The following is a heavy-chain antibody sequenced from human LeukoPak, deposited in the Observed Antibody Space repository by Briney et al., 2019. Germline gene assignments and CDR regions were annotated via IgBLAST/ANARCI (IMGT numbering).Heavy chain of an antibody. J-gene: IGHJ3*02. Sequence: SETLSLTCAVYGGSFSGYYWSWIRQPPGKGLEWIGEINHSGSTNYNPSLKSRVTISVDTSKNQFSLKLSSVTAADTAVYYRARFSRYFDWLLSAFDIWGQGTMVTVSS. V-gene: IGHV4-34*01. CDR2: INHSGST. D-gene: IGHD3-9*01. CDR1: GGSFSGYY. CDR3: ARFSRYFDWLLSAFDI.